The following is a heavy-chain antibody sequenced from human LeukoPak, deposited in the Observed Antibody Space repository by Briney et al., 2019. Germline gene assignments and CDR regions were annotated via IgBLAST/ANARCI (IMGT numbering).Heavy chain of an antibody. J-gene: IGHJ5*02. D-gene: IGHD2-2*02. Sequence: SETLSLTCTVSNGSINSYYWTWIRQPPGKGLEWIGYIYYSRSTNYNPSLKSRVTISVDTSKNQFSLKLSSMTAADTAVYYCAREGKYTFDPWGQGTLVTVSS. V-gene: IGHV4-59*01. CDR1: NGSINSYY. CDR3: AREGKYTFDP. CDR2: IYYSRST.